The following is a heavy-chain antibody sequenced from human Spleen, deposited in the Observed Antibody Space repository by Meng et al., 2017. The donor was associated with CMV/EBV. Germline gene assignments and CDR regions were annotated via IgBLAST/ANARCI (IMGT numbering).Heavy chain of an antibody. J-gene: IGHJ4*02. V-gene: IGHV1-69*05. D-gene: IGHD2-8*01. CDR3: AIVKRYCTNGVCYRNFDY. CDR2: IIPIFVTA. Sequence: TFSDYVFRWVRQAPGQGLEWMGLIIPIFVTANYAQYFQGRVTFTTDESTSTAYMELSSLRSQDTAVYYCAIVKRYCTNGVCYRNFDYWGQGTLVTVSS. CDR1: TFSDYV.